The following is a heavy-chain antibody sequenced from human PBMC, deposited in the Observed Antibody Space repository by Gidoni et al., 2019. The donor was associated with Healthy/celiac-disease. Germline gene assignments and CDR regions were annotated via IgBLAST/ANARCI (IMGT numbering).Heavy chain of an antibody. CDR2: GNT. D-gene: IGHD6-13*01. Sequence: GNTYYADSVKGRFTISRDNSKNTLYLQMNSLRAEDTAVYYCAKGGGSSWSNWFDPWGQGTLVTVSS. J-gene: IGHJ5*02. CDR3: AKGGGSSWSNWFDP. V-gene: IGHV3-23*01.